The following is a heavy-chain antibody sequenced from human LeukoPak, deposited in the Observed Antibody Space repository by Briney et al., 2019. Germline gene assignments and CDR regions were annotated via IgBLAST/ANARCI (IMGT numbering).Heavy chain of an antibody. Sequence: SETLSLTCTVSGGSISSGDYYWSWIRQPPGKGLEWIGYIHYSGSTYYTPSLKSRLTISVDTSRNQFSLKLSSVIAADTAIYYCARDTMQQLVPDYWGQGTLVTVSS. D-gene: IGHD6-13*01. CDR3: ARDTMQQLVPDY. V-gene: IGHV4-30-4*01. CDR2: IHYSGST. CDR1: GGSISSGDYY. J-gene: IGHJ4*02.